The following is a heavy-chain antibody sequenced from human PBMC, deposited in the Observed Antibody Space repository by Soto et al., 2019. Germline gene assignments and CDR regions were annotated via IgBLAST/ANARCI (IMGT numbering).Heavy chain of an antibody. J-gene: IGHJ4*02. V-gene: IGHV4-4*02. CDR3: AAKGGDNGLDQ. Sequence: QVQLQESGPGLVKPSETLSLTCGVSGVSITRSFWWHWVRQSPGKGLEWLGEIYHTGSTNYNPSLSGRGTLSVDHSRNQFSLSLTSVTAADTAFYFCAAKGGDNGLDQWGQGTRVTVSS. CDR2: IYHTGST. CDR1: GVSITRSFW. D-gene: IGHD3-16*01.